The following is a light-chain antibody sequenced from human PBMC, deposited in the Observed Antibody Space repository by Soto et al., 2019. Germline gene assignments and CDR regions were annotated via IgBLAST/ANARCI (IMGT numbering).Light chain of an antibody. Sequence: QSVLTQPASVSGAPGQSITISCTGTSSDVGAYNYVSWYQHHPGKAPRLVIYDVTNRPSGISDRFSGSKSGNTASLTISGLLAEDEADYYCTSYTSISTYVFGTGTQLTVL. V-gene: IGLV2-14*03. CDR1: SSDVGAYNY. CDR3: TSYTSISTYV. CDR2: DVT. J-gene: IGLJ1*01.